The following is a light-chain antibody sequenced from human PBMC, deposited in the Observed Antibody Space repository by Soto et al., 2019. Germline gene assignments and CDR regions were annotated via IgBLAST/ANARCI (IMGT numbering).Light chain of an antibody. CDR3: REYGSSPSYS. CDR2: GAS. CDR1: QSVSSSSY. V-gene: IGKV3-20*01. Sequence: EIVLTQSPGTLSLSPGERATLSCRASQSVSSSSYLAWYQQKPGQAPRLLIYGASSRATGIPDRFSGSGSATAFTLTISRLEPEDFAVYDCREYGSSPSYSFRQGTMLEIK. J-gene: IGKJ2*03.